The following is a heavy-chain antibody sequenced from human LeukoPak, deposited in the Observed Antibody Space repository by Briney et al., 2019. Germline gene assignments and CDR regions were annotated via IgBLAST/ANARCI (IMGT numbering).Heavy chain of an antibody. CDR2: ISSSGSTI. CDR3: ARDLAVARKGPGDY. CDR1: GVTFSRYE. Sequence: GGSLRLSCAASGVTFSRYEMNWVRQAPGKGLEWVSYISSSGSTIYYADSVKGRFTISRDNAKNSLYLQMNSLRAEDTAVYYCARDLAVARKGPGDYWGQGTLVTVSS. V-gene: IGHV3-48*03. D-gene: IGHD6-19*01. J-gene: IGHJ4*02.